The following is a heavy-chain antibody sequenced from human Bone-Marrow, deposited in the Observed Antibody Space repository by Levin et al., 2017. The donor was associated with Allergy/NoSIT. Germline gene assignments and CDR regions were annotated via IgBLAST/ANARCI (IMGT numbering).Heavy chain of an antibody. CDR1: GFTFSSYG. D-gene: IGHD5-12*01. V-gene: IGHV3-30*18. CDR2: ISYDGSNK. CDR3: AKGGAILASFDY. J-gene: IGHJ4*02. Sequence: PGGSLRLSCAASGFTFSSYGMHWVRQAPGKGLEWVAVISYDGSNKYYADSVKGRFTISRDNSKNTLYLQMNSLRAEDTAVYYCAKGGAILASFDYWGQGTLVTVSS.